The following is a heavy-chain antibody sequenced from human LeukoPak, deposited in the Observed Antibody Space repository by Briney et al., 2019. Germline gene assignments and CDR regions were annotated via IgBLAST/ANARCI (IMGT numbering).Heavy chain of an antibody. D-gene: IGHD4-17*01. CDR3: AKDNQYGDPHYFDY. CDR2: IAGSGTST. V-gene: IGHV3-23*01. CDR1: GFTFNNYG. J-gene: IGHJ4*02. Sequence: GGSLRLSCAASGFTFNNYGMSWLRQAPGKGLVWLSSIAGSGTSTYYADSVKGRFTISRDNSKNTLYLQVNSLRAEDTAVYYCAKDNQYGDPHYFDYWGQGTLVTVSS.